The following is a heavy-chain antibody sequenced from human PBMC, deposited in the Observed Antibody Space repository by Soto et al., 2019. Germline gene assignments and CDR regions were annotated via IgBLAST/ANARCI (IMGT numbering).Heavy chain of an antibody. CDR1: GGSFSGYY. CDR3: ARVYSNYAFYYYYMDG. J-gene: IGHJ6*03. CDR2: INHSGST. Sequence: PSETLSLTCAVYGGSFSGYYWSWIRQPPGKGLEWIGEINHSGSTNYNPSLKSRVTISVDTSKNQFSLKLSSVTAADTAVYYCARVYSNYAFYYYYMDGWGKGTTVTGSS. V-gene: IGHV4-34*01. D-gene: IGHD4-4*01.